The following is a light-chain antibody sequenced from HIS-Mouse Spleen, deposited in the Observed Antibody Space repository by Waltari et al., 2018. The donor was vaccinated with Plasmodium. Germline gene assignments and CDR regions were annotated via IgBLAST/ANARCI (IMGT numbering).Light chain of an antibody. J-gene: IGLJ3*02. CDR1: PLPNNY. V-gene: IGLV3-10*01. Sequence: SYELTPPPSVSVSPGQTARITCPGTPLPNNYAYWYQQKSGQAPVLVIYEDSKRPSGSPERFSGSSSGTMATLTISGAQVEDEADYYCYSTDSSGNHRVFGGGTKLTVL. CDR2: EDS. CDR3: YSTDSSGNHRV.